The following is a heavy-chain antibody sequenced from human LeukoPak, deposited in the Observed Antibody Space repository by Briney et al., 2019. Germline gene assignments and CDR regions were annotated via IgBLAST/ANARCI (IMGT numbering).Heavy chain of an antibody. CDR3: AKVRDDYGGNSGPDYFDY. CDR1: GGSISSYY. V-gene: IGHV4-59*01. CDR2: IYYSGST. D-gene: IGHD4-23*01. Sequence: ASETLSLTCTVSGGSISSYYWSWIRQPPGKELECIGYIYYSGSTNYNPSFKSRVTISVDTSKNQFSLKLSSVTAADTAVYYCAKVRDDYGGNSGPDYFDYWGRGTLVTVSS. J-gene: IGHJ4*02.